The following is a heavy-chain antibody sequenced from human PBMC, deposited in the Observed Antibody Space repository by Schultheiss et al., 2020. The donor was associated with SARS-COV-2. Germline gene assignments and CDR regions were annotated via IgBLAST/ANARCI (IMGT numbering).Heavy chain of an antibody. D-gene: IGHD6-19*01. CDR2: ISAYNGNT. Sequence: ASVKVSCKASGGTFSSYAISWVRQAPGQGLEWMGWISAYNGNTNYAQKLQGRVTMTRNTSISTAYMELSSLRSEDTAVYYCAKDRIAVAGTSAFDIWGQGTMVTVSS. CDR1: GGTFSSYA. J-gene: IGHJ3*02. V-gene: IGHV1-18*01. CDR3: AKDRIAVAGTSAFDI.